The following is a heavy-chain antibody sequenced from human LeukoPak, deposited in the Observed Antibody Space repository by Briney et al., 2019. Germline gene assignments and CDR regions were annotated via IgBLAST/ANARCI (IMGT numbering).Heavy chain of an antibody. D-gene: IGHD4-11*01. J-gene: IGHJ4*02. V-gene: IGHV3-7*03. CDR1: GFTFSSYW. Sequence: GGSLRLSCAASGFTFSSYWVSWVRQAPGKGLEWVANIKQDGSEKYYVDSVKGRFTISRDNAKNSLYLQMNSLRAEDTAVYYCARDYSNYLAVGYWGQGTLVTVSS. CDR2: IKQDGSEK. CDR3: ARDYSNYLAVGY.